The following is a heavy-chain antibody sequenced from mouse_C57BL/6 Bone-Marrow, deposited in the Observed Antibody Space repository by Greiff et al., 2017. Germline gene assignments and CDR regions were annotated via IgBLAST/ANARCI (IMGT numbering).Heavy chain of an antibody. CDR1: GYTFTSYW. CDR3: ARMEGY. Sequence: VQGVESGAELVKPGASVKMSCKASGYTFTSYWITWVKQRPGQGLEWIGDIYPGSGSTNYNEKFKSKATLTVDTSSSTAYMQLSSLTSEDSAVYYCARMEGYGGQGTTLTVSS. J-gene: IGHJ2*01. V-gene: IGHV1-55*01. CDR2: IYPGSGST.